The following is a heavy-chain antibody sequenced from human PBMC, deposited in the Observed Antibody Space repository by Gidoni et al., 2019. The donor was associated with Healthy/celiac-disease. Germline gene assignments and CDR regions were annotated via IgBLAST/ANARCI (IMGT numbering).Heavy chain of an antibody. V-gene: IGHV3-48*01. CDR1: GFTISSYS. CDR2: MSSSSSTI. Sequence: EVQLVASGGGLVQPGGSLRLSCAASGFTISSYSMNWVRQAPGKGLEWVSYMSSSSSTIYYADSVKGRFTISRDNAKNSLYLQMNSLRAEDTAVYYCARDRRYGDYVDAFDIWGQGTMVTVSS. J-gene: IGHJ3*02. CDR3: ARDRRYGDYVDAFDI. D-gene: IGHD4-17*01.